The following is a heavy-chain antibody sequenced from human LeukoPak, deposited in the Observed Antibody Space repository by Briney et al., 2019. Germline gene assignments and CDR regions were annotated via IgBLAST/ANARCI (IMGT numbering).Heavy chain of an antibody. V-gene: IGHV3-23*01. J-gene: IGHJ4*02. Sequence: GGSLRLSCAASGFTFSSYAMSWVRQAPGKGLEWVSAISGSGGSTYYADSVKGRFTISRDNSKNTLYLQMNSLRAEDTAVYYCAKDRPAHYDFWSGYNYFDYWGQGTLVTVSS. CDR2: ISGSGGST. D-gene: IGHD3-3*01. CDR3: AKDRPAHYDFWSGYNYFDY. CDR1: GFTFSSYA.